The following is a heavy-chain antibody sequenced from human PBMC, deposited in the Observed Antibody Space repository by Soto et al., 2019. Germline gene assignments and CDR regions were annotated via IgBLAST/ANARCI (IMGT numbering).Heavy chain of an antibody. D-gene: IGHD6-25*01. V-gene: IGHV3-74*03. CDR1: GLTFSNYW. CDR2: INTDGTST. CDR3: TRGGRLALDY. J-gene: IGHJ4*02. Sequence: GGSLRLSCAASGLTFSNYWMHWVRQAPGEGLVWVSRINTDGTSTTYADSVKGRFTISRDNAKNTLYLQMNSLRAEDTAVYFCTRGGRLALDYWGQGTLVTVSS.